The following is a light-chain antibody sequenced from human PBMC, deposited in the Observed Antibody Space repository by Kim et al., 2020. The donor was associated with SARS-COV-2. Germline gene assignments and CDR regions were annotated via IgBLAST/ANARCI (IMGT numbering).Light chain of an antibody. CDR2: QDS. Sequence: VSPGQTASITCAGDKLGDKYACCYQQKPGQSPVLVIYQDSKRPSGIPERFSGSNSGNTATLTISGTQAMDEADYYCQAWDSSTYVFGTGTKVTVL. V-gene: IGLV3-1*01. CDR1: KLGDKY. CDR3: QAWDSSTYV. J-gene: IGLJ1*01.